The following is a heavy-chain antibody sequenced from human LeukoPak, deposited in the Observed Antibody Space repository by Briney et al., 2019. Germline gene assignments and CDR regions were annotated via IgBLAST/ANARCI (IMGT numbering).Heavy chain of an antibody. CDR3: ARDRCTNGVCYYDY. D-gene: IGHD2-8*01. Sequence: GGSLRLSCAASGFTFSSYGMHWVRQAPGKGLEWVAVIWYDGSIKYYGDSVRGRFTISRDNPKNTLYLQMNSLRAEDTAVYYCARDRCTNGVCYYDYWGQGTLVTVSS. CDR2: IWYDGSIK. J-gene: IGHJ4*02. CDR1: GFTFSSYG. V-gene: IGHV3-33*01.